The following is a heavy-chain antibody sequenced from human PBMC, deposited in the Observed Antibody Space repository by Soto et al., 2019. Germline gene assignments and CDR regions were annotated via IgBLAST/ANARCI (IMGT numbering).Heavy chain of an antibody. CDR1: GGSISSGGYY. J-gene: IGHJ6*02. Sequence: QVQLQESCPGLVKPSQPLSLTCTVSGGSISSGGYYWSWIRQPPGKGLEWIGYIYYSGSTNYNPSLKSRVTRSVDTCKNQFCLKLSSVTAADTAVYYCARVGCSVGSGYSRAFCGRGVLGQGITVTFSS. CDR3: ARVGCSVGSGYSRAFCGRGV. CDR2: IYYSGST. D-gene: IGHD2-15*01. V-gene: IGHV4-31*03.